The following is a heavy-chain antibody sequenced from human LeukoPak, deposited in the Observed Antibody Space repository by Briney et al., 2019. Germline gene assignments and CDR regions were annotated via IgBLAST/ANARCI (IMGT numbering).Heavy chain of an antibody. CDR1: GGSISSGGYS. CDR3: ARDLPGFTAFDI. V-gene: IGHV4-30-2*01. CDR2: IYHSGST. J-gene: IGHJ3*02. Sequence: TLSLTCAVSGGSISSGGYSWSWIRQPPGKGLEWIGYIYHSGSTYYNPSLKSRVTISVDTSKNQFSLKLSSVTAADTAVYYCARDLPGFTAFDIWGQGTMVTVSS. D-gene: IGHD2-2*01.